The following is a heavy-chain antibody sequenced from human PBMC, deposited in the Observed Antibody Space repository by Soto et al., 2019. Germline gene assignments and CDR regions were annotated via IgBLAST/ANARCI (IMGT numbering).Heavy chain of an antibody. Sequence: ASVKVSCKASGYTFTSYDINWVRQATGQGLEWMGWMNPNSGNTGYAQKFQGRVTMTRDTSISTAYMELSGLRSEDTAVYYCARAYYDFWSGYYNWFDPWGQGTLVTVSS. CDR3: ARAYYDFWSGYYNWFDP. J-gene: IGHJ5*02. D-gene: IGHD3-3*01. V-gene: IGHV1-8*01. CDR2: MNPNSGNT. CDR1: GYTFTSYD.